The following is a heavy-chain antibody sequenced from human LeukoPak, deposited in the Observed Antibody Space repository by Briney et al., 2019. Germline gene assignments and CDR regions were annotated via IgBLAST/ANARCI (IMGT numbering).Heavy chain of an antibody. Sequence: PSETLSLTCAVSGGSISSTTSYWGWIRQPPGKGLDWIGRIYYSGSTFYNPSLKSRVTISVDTSKNQLSLRLSSVTAADTAVYYCARHGSTDYFDYWGQGTLVTVSS. CDR1: GGSISSTTSY. V-gene: IGHV4-39*01. CDR2: IYYSGST. D-gene: IGHD2-2*03. CDR3: ARHGSTDYFDY. J-gene: IGHJ4*02.